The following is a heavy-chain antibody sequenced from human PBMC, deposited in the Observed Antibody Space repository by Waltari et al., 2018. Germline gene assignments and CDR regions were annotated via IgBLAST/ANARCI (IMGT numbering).Heavy chain of an antibody. D-gene: IGHD6-6*01. CDR2: IKHSGST. CDR3: ARVRGRPAYYGMDV. V-gene: IGHV4-34*01. Sequence: QVQLQQWGAGLLKPSETLSLTCAVYGGSFRGYYWSWIRQPPGKGLEWIGEIKHSGSTNYNPSLMSRVTISVDTSKNQFSLKLSSVTAADTAVYYCARVRGRPAYYGMDVWGQGTTVTVSS. CDR1: GGSFRGYY. J-gene: IGHJ6*02.